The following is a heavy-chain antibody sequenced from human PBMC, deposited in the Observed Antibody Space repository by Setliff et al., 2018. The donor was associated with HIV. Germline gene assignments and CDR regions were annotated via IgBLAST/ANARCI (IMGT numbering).Heavy chain of an antibody. CDR1: XGSVGVYR. V-gene: IGHV4-4*07. CDR2: IDRSGTT. D-gene: IGHD3-10*01. CDR3: ARDRHSSGLGSYGP. Sequence: SETLSLTCTMLXGSVGVYRGGWLRQSAGRGLEXIGGIDRSGTTDYKPVLKGXXXXXVDTARNQFSLRVTSVTAADTAVYFCARDRHSSGLGSYGPWGPGILXTVSS. J-gene: IGHJ5*02.